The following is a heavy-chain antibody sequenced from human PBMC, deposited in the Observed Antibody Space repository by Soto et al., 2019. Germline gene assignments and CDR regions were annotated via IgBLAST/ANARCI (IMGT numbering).Heavy chain of an antibody. J-gene: IGHJ4*02. D-gene: IGHD5-12*01. CDR2: ISYDGSNK. CDR3: AREARKMATISFDY. V-gene: IGHV3-30-3*01. Sequence: GWSLRLSCAASGFTFSSYAMHWVRQAPGKGLEWVAVISYDGSNKYYADSVKGRFTISRDNSKNTLYLQMNSLRAEDTAVYYCAREARKMATISFDYWGQGTLVTVSS. CDR1: GFTFSSYA.